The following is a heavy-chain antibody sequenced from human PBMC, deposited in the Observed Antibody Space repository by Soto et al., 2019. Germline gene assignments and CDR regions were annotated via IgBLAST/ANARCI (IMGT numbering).Heavy chain of an antibody. V-gene: IGHV4-4*09. CDR3: ARGPYYDLIWNYYYMDV. CDR2: MYSSGST. D-gene: IGHD3-16*01. CDR1: GGSISGHY. J-gene: IGHJ6*03. Sequence: QVQLQESGPGLVKPSETLSLSCSVSGGSISGHYWSWVRQPPGQGLAWLGYMYSSGSTNYNPPLKRRVTMSVDTSKNHFSLRLTSVTAADTAVYYCARGPYYDLIWNYYYMDVWGKGTTVTVSS.